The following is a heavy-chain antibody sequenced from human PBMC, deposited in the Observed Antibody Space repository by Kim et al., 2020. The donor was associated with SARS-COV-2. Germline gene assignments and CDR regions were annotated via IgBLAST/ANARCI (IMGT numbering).Heavy chain of an antibody. CDR1: GGSFSGYY. D-gene: IGHD3-3*01. V-gene: IGHV4-34*01. CDR3: ARGVHDFWSGYYSYYFDY. Sequence: SETLSLTCAVYGGSFSGYYWSWIRQPPGKGLEWIGEINHSGSTNYNPSLKSRVTISVDTSKNQFSLKLSSVTAADTAVYYCARGVHDFWSGYYSYYFDYWGQGTLVTVSS. CDR2: INHSGST. J-gene: IGHJ4*02.